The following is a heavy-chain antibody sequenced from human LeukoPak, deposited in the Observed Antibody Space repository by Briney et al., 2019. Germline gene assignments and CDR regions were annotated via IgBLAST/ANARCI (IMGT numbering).Heavy chain of an antibody. J-gene: IGHJ5*02. V-gene: IGHV3-33*01. CDR1: GFSFSNHG. Sequence: GGSLRLSCAASGFSFSNHGMHWVRQAPGKRLEWVAVIWDDGNNKRYANSVNGRFTISRDNSENTLYLQMNGLTAEDTAMYYCAGDSYQDYYGRFDPWGQGTLVIVSS. D-gene: IGHD3-10*01. CDR2: IWDDGNNK. CDR3: AGDSYQDYYGRFDP.